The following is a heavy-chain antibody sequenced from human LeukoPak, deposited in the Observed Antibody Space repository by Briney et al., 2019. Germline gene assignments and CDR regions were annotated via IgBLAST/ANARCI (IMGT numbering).Heavy chain of an antibody. Sequence: SETLSLTCTVSGYSISSGYYWGWIRQPPGKGLEWIGSIYHSGSTYYNPSLKSRVTISVDTSKNQFSLKLSSVTAADTAVYYCARAGGIAVAAFDYWGQGTLVTVSS. D-gene: IGHD6-19*01. J-gene: IGHJ4*02. CDR1: GYSISSGYY. CDR3: ARAGGIAVAAFDY. CDR2: IYHSGST. V-gene: IGHV4-38-2*02.